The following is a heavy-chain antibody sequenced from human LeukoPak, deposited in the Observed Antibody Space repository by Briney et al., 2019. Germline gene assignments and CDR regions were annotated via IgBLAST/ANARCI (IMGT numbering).Heavy chain of an antibody. Sequence: SETLSLTCTVSGGSISSSTYYWAWIRQPPGKGLEWTGTIYYSGSTYYNPSLKRRDTISVDTSKNQFSLRLSSVTAADTAVYYCARHPQRSLGVTTSGPYYYAMDVWGQGTTVTVSS. V-gene: IGHV4-39*01. CDR1: GGSISSSTYY. CDR2: IYYSGST. CDR3: ARHPQRSLGVTTSGPYYYAMDV. J-gene: IGHJ6*02. D-gene: IGHD2-21*02.